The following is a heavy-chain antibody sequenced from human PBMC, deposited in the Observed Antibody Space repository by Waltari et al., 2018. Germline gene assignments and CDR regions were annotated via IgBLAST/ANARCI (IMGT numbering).Heavy chain of an antibody. V-gene: IGHV4-4*07. Sequence: QVQLQESGPGLVKPSETLSLTCTVSGGSISSYYWSWIRQPAGKGLEWIGRIYTSGGTNYTPSLKSRVTMSVDTSKNQFSLKLSSVTAADTAVYYCARGAGSIFGVVHYYYMDVWGKGTTVTISS. CDR1: GGSISSYY. J-gene: IGHJ6*03. CDR3: ARGAGSIFGVVHYYYMDV. CDR2: IYTSGGT. D-gene: IGHD3-3*01.